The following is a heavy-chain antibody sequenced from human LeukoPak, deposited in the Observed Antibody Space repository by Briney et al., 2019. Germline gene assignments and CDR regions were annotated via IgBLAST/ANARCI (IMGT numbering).Heavy chain of an antibody. V-gene: IGHV3-7*01. CDR3: TRGDPDY. J-gene: IGHJ4*02. D-gene: IGHD2-21*02. Sequence: GGSLRLSCTASGFTFSDYWMQWVRQAPGKGLEWVANIKYHGSDNYVVDSVKGRFTISRDNAKNSLFLQMNSLRAEDTAVYYCTRGDPDYRGQGTLVTVSS. CDR1: GFTFSDYW. CDR2: IKYHGSDN.